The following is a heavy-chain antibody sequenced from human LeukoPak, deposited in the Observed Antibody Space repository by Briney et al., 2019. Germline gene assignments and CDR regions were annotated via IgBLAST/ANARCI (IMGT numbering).Heavy chain of an antibody. CDR1: GGSISSDAYF. D-gene: IGHD3-16*01. CDR3: ARLDGAWGYFDY. V-gene: IGHV4-39*01. CDR2: IYHSGST. Sequence: SETLSLTCTVSGGSISSDAYFWGWIRQPPKKGLEWIGTIYHSGSTYLNPSLRSRLTISVDTSKNQFSLNLSSVTAADTAVYYCARLDGAWGYFDYWGQGTLVTVSS. J-gene: IGHJ4*02.